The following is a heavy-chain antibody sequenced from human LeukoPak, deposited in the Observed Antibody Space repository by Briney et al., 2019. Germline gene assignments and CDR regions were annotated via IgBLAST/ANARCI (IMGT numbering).Heavy chain of an antibody. CDR1: GFTFSSYW. D-gene: IGHD3-16*01. CDR3: ARDFPGIMITFGIFDY. V-gene: IGHV3-7*01. CDR2: IKQDGSEK. J-gene: IGHJ4*02. Sequence: GGSLRLSCAASGFTFSSYWMSWVRQAPGKGLEWVANIKQDGSEKYYVDSVKGRFTISRDNAKNSLYLQMNSLRAEDTAVYYCARDFPGIMITFGIFDYWGQGTLVTVSS.